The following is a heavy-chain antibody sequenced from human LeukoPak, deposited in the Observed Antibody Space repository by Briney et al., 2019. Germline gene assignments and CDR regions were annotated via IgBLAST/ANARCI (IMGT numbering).Heavy chain of an antibody. CDR3: ARSVDSAMVA. V-gene: IGHV1-8*01. CDR1: GYTFTNYD. CDR2: MNPNSGNT. J-gene: IGHJ3*01. Sequence: ASVKDSCTASGYTFTNYDINWVRQATGQGLEWMGWMNPNSGNTGYTQKFQGRVTMTRNTSISTGYMELSSLRTEDTAVYYCARSVDSAMVAWGQGTMVTVSS. D-gene: IGHD5-18*01.